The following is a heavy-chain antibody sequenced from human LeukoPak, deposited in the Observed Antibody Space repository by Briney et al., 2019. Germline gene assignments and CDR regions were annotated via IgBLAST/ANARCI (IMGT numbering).Heavy chain of an antibody. CDR3: AIDQPVAGVSNFDS. CDR2: INPNTGNP. V-gene: IGHV7-4-1*02. CDR1: GYTFTRYA. D-gene: IGHD6-19*01. Sequence: ASVKVSCKASGYTFTRYAMNWLRQAPGQGLEWMGWINPNTGNPTYAQAFTGRFVFSLDTSVSTAYLQISSLNTEDTAVYYCAIDQPVAGVSNFDSWGQGALVTVSS. J-gene: IGHJ4*02.